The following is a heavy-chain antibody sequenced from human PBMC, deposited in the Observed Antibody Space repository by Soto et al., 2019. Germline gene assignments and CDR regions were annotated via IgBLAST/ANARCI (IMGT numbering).Heavy chain of an antibody. CDR2: ISYDGGSK. J-gene: IGHJ4*02. V-gene: IGHV3-30-3*01. Sequence: LRLSCAASGFTFNSYAMHWVRQAPGKGLEWVSVISYDGGSKYYADSVKGRFTISRDRSQNTLFLQMNSLRAEDTAVYYCASLTDEYSLCDYWGQGTLVTVSS. D-gene: IGHD6-6*01. CDR3: ASLTDEYSLCDY. CDR1: GFTFNSYA.